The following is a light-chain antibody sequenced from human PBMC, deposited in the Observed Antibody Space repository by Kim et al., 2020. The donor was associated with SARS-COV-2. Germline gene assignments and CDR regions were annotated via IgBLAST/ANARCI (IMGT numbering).Light chain of an antibody. V-gene: IGLV1-44*01. CDR1: VSNIGSNT. CDR3: SSYAGSNNGGVV. Sequence: QSVLTQPPSASGTPGQTVTISCSGSVSNIGSNTVKWYQQVPGTAPKLLIYSNTQRPSGVPDRFSGSKSGNTASLTVSGLQAEDEADYYCSSYAGSNNGGVVFGGGTQLTVL. CDR2: SNT. J-gene: IGLJ2*01.